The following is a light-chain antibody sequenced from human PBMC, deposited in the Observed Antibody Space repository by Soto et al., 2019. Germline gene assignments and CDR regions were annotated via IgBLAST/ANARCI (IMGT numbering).Light chain of an antibody. CDR1: QSIRSW. CDR2: EPS. J-gene: IGKJ1*01. CDR3: QQYSTNSRT. Sequence: DIQMTQSPSTLSASVGDRVTITCRATQSIRSWLAWYQQKPGTAPNLLIYEPSTLNIGVPSRFSGSGSGTEFTLTIASLQPDDFATYYCQQYSTNSRTFGQGTKGEIK. V-gene: IGKV1-5*03.